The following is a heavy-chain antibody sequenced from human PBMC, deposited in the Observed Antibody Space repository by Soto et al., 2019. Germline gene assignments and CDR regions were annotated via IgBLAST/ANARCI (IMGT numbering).Heavy chain of an antibody. J-gene: IGHJ5*02. V-gene: IGHV3-30*18. CDR2: SSYAGSDK. Sequence: GWSLRLCCAASGFTFSSYVMPWVRQAPCQGLEWVALSSYAGSDKYYADSVKGRVTISRDNSRNPVYLQMNRLTVEETAVYCCAKDYRRDYSANWFDPWGQGTLVTLSS. CDR1: GFTFSSYV. D-gene: IGHD2-15*01. CDR3: AKDYRRDYSANWFDP.